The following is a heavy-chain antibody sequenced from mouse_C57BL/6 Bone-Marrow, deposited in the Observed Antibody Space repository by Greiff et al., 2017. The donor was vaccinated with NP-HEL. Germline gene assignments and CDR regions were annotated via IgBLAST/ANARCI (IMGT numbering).Heavy chain of an antibody. CDR2: INPYNGGT. D-gene: IGHD4-1*01. CDR3: ARPLGRDYYAMDY. V-gene: IGHV1-19*01. J-gene: IGHJ4*01. CDR1: GYTFTDYY. Sequence: VQLQQSGPVLVKPGASVKMSCKASGYTFTDYYMNWVKQSHGKSLEWIGVINPYNGGTSYNQKFKGKATLTVDKSSSTAYMELNSLTSEDSAVYYCARPLGRDYYAMDYWGQGTSVTVSS.